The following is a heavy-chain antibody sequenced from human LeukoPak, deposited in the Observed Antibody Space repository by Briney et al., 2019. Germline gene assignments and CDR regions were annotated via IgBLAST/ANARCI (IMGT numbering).Heavy chain of an antibody. CDR1: GGSISSGSYY. J-gene: IGHJ5*02. Sequence: SETLSLTCTVSGGSISSGSYYWSWIRQPAGKGLEWIGRIYTSGSTNYNPSLKSRATISVDTSKNQFSLKLSSVTAADTAVYYCARSTFGWFDPWGQGTLVTVSS. D-gene: IGHD3-3*01. V-gene: IGHV4-61*02. CDR3: ARSTFGWFDP. CDR2: IYTSGST.